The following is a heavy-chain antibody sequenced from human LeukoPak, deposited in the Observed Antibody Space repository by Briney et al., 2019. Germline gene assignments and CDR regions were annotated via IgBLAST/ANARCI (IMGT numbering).Heavy chain of an antibody. V-gene: IGHV3-9*01. J-gene: IGHJ4*02. CDR1: GFTFDDYA. CDR2: ISWNSGSI. D-gene: IGHD1-26*01. CDR3: AKGPSGSSLDY. Sequence: HPGGSLRLSCAASGFTFDDYAMHWVRQAPGKGLEWVSGISWNSGSIGYADSVKGRFTISRDNAKNSLYLQMNSLRAEDTALYYCAKGPSGSSLDYWGQGTLVTVSS.